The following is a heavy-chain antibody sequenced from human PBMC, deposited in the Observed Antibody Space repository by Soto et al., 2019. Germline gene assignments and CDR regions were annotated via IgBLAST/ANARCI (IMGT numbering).Heavy chain of an antibody. CDR1: GFTFISYG. Sequence: GGSLRLSCAAPGFTFISYGMHWVLQAPSKGLEWVAVISYDGSNKYYADSVKGRFTISRDNSKNTLYLQMNSLRAEDTAVYYCAKEQGYYDFWSGYYSFDLTPRTNYGMDVWGKGTTVTVSS. J-gene: IGHJ6*04. V-gene: IGHV3-30*18. D-gene: IGHD3-3*01. CDR3: AKEQGYYDFWSGYYSFDLTPRTNYGMDV. CDR2: ISYDGSNK.